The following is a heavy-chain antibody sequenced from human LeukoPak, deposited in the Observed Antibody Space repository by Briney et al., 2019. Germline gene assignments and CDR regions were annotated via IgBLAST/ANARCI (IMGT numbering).Heavy chain of an antibody. CDR1: GYTFTSYD. CDR2: MNPNSGNT. Sequence: ASVKVSCKASGYTFTSYDINWVRHATGQGLEWMGWMNPNSGNTGYAQKFQGRVTITRNTSISTAYMELSSLRSEDTAVYYCARGGVGAPYYYYYYMDVWGKGTTVTVSS. D-gene: IGHD1-26*01. CDR3: ARGGVGAPYYYYYYMDV. J-gene: IGHJ6*03. V-gene: IGHV1-8*03.